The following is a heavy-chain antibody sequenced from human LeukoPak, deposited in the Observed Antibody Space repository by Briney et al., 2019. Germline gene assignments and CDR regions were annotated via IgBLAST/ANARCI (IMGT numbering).Heavy chain of an antibody. CDR2: IYSGGSA. CDR1: GGSVSSGSYY. Sequence: PSETLSLTCTVSGGSVSSGSYYWSWIRQPPGKGLEWIGYIYSGGSANYKPSLKSRVTISKDTSKNQFSLKLTSVTAADTAVYYCARGSSISWSPYYFEYWGQGTLVTVSS. CDR3: ARGSSISWSPYYFEY. V-gene: IGHV4-61*01. J-gene: IGHJ4*02. D-gene: IGHD6-13*01.